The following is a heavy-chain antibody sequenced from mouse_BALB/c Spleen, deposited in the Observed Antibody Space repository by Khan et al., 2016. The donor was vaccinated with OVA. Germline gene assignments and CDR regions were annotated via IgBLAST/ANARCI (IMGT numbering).Heavy chain of an antibody. CDR2: ISSGADCT. J-gene: IGHJ3*01. Sequence: EVELVESGGDLVKPGGSLKLSCAVSGFTFSSYSMSWFRQPPDKRQEWVATISSGADCTYYPASVKGRFTISRDNAKNTLYLQMSSLKSEDTAMSYCASHLTGSFTYWGQGTPVTVSA. CDR3: ASHLTGSFTY. CDR1: GFTFSSYS. V-gene: IGHV5-6*01.